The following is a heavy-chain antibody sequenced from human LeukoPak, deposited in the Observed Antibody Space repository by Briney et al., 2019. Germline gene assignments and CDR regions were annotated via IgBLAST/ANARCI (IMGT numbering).Heavy chain of an antibody. CDR3: ARAPSEIGGYYPEYFRH. CDR2: IKSDGST. D-gene: IGHD3-22*01. CDR1: GFTFSSYW. V-gene: IGHV3-74*01. Sequence: GGSLRLSCAASGFTFSSYWMHWVRQAPGKGLVWVSRIKSDGSTRYADSVKGRFTVSRDNAKNTVSLQMNSLRAEDTGVYYCARAPSEIGGYYPEYFRHWGQGTLVSVSS. J-gene: IGHJ1*01.